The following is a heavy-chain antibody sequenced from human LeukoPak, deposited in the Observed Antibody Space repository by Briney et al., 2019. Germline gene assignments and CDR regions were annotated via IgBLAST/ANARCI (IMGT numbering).Heavy chain of an antibody. Sequence: GRSLRLSCAASGFIFNSYAMSWVRQAPWERLQWVSGISDSGGNTYYADSVRGRFTISRDNSKNTLYLQMNSLRAEDTAVYYCARHRSSWLIDYWGQGTLVTVSS. CDR3: ARHRSSWLIDY. CDR1: GFIFNSYA. D-gene: IGHD6-6*01. J-gene: IGHJ4*02. V-gene: IGHV3-23*01. CDR2: ISDSGGNT.